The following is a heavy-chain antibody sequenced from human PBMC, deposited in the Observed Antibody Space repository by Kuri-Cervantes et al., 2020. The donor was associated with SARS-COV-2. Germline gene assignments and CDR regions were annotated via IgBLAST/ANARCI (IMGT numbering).Heavy chain of an antibody. J-gene: IGHJ4*02. CDR2: IYSGGSST. V-gene: IGHV3-23*03. CDR1: GFTFSSYA. CDR3: AKGGLDSGRGY. D-gene: IGHD6-19*01. Sequence: GESLKISCAASGFTFSSYAMSWVRQAPGKGLEWVSVIYSGGSSTYYADSVKGRFTISRDNSKNTLYLQMNSLRAEDTAVYYCAKGGLDSGRGYWGQGTLVTVSS.